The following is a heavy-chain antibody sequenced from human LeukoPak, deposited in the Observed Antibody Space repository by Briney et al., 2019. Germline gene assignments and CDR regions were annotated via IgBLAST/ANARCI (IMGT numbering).Heavy chain of an antibody. V-gene: IGHV1-8*03. D-gene: IGHD3-3*01. CDR3: ARGAPDFWSVYYMDV. Sequence: ASVKVSCKASGYTFNSYDINWVRQATGQGLEWMGWMNPNSGNTGYAQKFQGRVTITRNTSISTAYMELSSLRSEDTAVYYCARGAPDFWSVYYMDVWGKGTTVTVSS. CDR2: MNPNSGNT. J-gene: IGHJ6*03. CDR1: GYTFNSYD.